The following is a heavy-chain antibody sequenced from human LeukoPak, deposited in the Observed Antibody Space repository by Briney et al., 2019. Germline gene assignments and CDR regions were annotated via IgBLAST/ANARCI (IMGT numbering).Heavy chain of an antibody. V-gene: IGHV1-2*02. Sequence: ASVKVSCKASGYTFTGYYMHWVRQAPGQGLEWMGWINPNSGGTNYAQKFQGRVTMTRDTSISTAYMELSRLRSDDTAVYYCARDAWGVYDGSVYGMDVWGQGTTVTVSS. CDR1: GYTFTGYY. CDR2: INPNSGGT. CDR3: ARDAWGVYDGSVYGMDV. D-gene: IGHD3-22*01. J-gene: IGHJ6*02.